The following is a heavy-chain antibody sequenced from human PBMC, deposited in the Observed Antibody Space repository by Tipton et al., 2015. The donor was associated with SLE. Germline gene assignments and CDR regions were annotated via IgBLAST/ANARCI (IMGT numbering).Heavy chain of an antibody. CDR1: GFTFSSYG. CDR3: ARPIGIVGAFDAFDI. CDR2: ISYDGSNK. D-gene: IGHD1-26*01. V-gene: IGHV3-30*03. J-gene: IGHJ3*02. Sequence: SLRLSCAASGFTFSSYGMHWVRQAPGKGLEWVAVISYDGSNKYYADSVKGRFTISRDNSKNTLYLQMNSLRAEDTAVYYCARPIGIVGAFDAFDIWGQGKMVTVSS.